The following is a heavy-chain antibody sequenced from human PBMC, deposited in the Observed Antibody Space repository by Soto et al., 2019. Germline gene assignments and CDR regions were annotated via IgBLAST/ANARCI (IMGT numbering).Heavy chain of an antibody. D-gene: IGHD3-10*01. CDR1: GFTFDDYA. V-gene: IGHV3-9*01. J-gene: IGHJ4*02. CDR3: AKDINGSMVRGVDY. CDR2: ISWNSGSI. Sequence: GGSLRLSCAASGFTFDDYAMHWVRQAPGKGLEWVSGISWNSGSIGYADSVKGRFTISRDNAKNSLYLQMNSLRAEDTALYYCAKDINGSMVRGVDYWGQGTLVTVSS.